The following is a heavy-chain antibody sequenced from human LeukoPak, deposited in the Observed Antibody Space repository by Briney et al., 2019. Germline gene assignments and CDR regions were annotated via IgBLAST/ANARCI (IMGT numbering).Heavy chain of an antibody. CDR2: ISASSNTI. Sequence: GGSLRLSRAASGFTFSSYSMNWVRQAPGKGLEWVSYISASSNTIYYADSVKGRFTISRDYAKNSLYLQMNSLRAEDTAVYYCARGDCSGGSCYLSLTAIDYWGQGTLVTVSS. J-gene: IGHJ4*02. D-gene: IGHD2-15*01. CDR3: ARGDCSGGSCYLSLTAIDY. V-gene: IGHV3-48*01. CDR1: GFTFSSYS.